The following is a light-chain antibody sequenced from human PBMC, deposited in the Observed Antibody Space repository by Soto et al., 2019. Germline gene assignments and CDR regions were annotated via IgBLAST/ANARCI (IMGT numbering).Light chain of an antibody. CDR3: AAWDDSLNGHVV. Sequence: QSVLTQPPSASGTPGQRVAISCSGSSSNIGSNHVSWHQQLPGTAPKLLIYGNNQRPSGVPDRFSGSKSGTSASLAISGLQSEHEADYYCAAWDDSLNGHVVLGGGTK. CDR1: SSNIGSNH. V-gene: IGLV1-44*01. CDR2: GNN. J-gene: IGLJ2*01.